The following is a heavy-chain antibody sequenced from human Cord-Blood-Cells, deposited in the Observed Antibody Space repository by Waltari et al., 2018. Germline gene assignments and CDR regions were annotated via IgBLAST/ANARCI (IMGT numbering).Heavy chain of an antibody. CDR1: GFPVRSNY. CDR2: IYSGGST. J-gene: IGHJ3*02. Sequence: EVQQVESGGGLIQPGGSLRLPCSASGFPVRSNYMSWVRRAPGKGLEWVSVIYSGGSTYYADSVKGRFTISRDNSKNTLYLQMNSLRAEDTAVYYCARETANWGSDAFDIWGQGTMVTVSS. V-gene: IGHV3-53*01. D-gene: IGHD7-27*01. CDR3: ARETANWGSDAFDI.